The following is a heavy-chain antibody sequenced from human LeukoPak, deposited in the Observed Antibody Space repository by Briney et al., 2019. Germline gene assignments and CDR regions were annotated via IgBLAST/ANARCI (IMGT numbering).Heavy chain of an antibody. CDR1: GDSVSSNSAG. Sequence: SQTLSLTCAISGDSVSSNSAGWNWIRQSPSRGLEWLGRTYYRSKWYNDYAVSVKRRITINPDTSKNQFSLQLSSVTPEDTAVYYCARIAVVTQGDAFDLWGRGTLVTVSS. CDR2: TYYRSKWYN. J-gene: IGHJ3*01. V-gene: IGHV6-1*01. D-gene: IGHD4-23*01. CDR3: ARIAVVTQGDAFDL.